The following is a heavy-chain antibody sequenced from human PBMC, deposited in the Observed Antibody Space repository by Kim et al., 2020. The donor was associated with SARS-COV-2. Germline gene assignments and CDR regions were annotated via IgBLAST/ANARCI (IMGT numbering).Heavy chain of an antibody. CDR2: INHSGST. CDR1: GVSFSGYY. V-gene: IGHV4-34*01. D-gene: IGHD3-22*01. CDR3: ARDGSSGYAFDI. Sequence: SETLSLTCAVYGVSFSGYYWSWIRQPPGKGLEWIGEINHSGSTNYNPSLKSRVTISVDTSKNQFSLKLSSVTAADTAVYYCARDGSSGYAFDIWGQGTMVTVSS. J-gene: IGHJ3*02.